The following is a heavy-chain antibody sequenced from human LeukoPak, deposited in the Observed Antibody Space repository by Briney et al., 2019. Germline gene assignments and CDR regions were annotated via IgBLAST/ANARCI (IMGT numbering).Heavy chain of an antibody. CDR1: GFTFDDYA. V-gene: IGHV3-9*01. J-gene: IGHJ4*02. Sequence: GGSLRLSCAASGFTFDDYAMHWVRQAPGKGLEWVSGISWNSGSIGYADSVKGRFTISRDNAKNSLYLQMNSLRAEDTALYYCAKWAGGGSGSYGYYFDYWGQGTLVTVSS. CDR3: AKWAGGGSGSYGYYFDY. CDR2: ISWNSGSI. D-gene: IGHD3-10*01.